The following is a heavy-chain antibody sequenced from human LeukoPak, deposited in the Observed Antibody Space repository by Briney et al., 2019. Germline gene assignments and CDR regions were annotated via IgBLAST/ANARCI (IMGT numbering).Heavy chain of an antibody. CDR3: AKLGSGWRYFDY. D-gene: IGHD6-19*01. V-gene: IGHV3-23*01. Sequence: GGSPRLSCAASGFTFSTYAMSWVRQAPGKGLEWVSHTSGGGGSTYYADSVKGRFTISRDNSKSTLYLQMNSLRAEDTAVYYCAKLGSGWRYFDYWGQGTLVTVSS. CDR2: TSGGGGST. CDR1: GFTFSTYA. J-gene: IGHJ4*02.